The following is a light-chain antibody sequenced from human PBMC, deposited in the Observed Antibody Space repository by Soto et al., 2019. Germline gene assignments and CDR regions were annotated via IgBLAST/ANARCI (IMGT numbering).Light chain of an antibody. V-gene: IGKV1-27*01. CDR3: QKYNSAPRT. Sequence: DIQMTQSPSSLSGSVGDRVTITCRASQVISNYLAWYQQKPGKVPKLLIYAASTLQSGVPFRFSGSGSGTDFTLTISSLQPEDVATYYCQKYNSAPRTFGQGTKVEIK. J-gene: IGKJ1*01. CDR1: QVISNY. CDR2: AAS.